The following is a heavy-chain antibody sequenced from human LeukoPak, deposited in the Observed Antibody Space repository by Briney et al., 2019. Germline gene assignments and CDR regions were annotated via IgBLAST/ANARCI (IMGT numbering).Heavy chain of an antibody. D-gene: IGHD4-23*01. Sequence: PGGSLRLSCAASGFTFDDYTMHWVRQAPGKGLEWVSLISWDGGSTYYADSVKGRFTISRDNSKNTLYLQMNSLRAEDTAVYYCARGSFESYGGNPFLVDYGMDVWGQGTTVTVSS. CDR2: ISWDGGST. CDR3: ARGSFESYGGNPFLVDYGMDV. J-gene: IGHJ6*02. CDR1: GFTFDDYT. V-gene: IGHV3-43*01.